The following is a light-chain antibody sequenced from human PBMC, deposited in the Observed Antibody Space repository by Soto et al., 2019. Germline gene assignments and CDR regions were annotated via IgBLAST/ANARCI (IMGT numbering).Light chain of an antibody. CDR3: QQSYSTPPLT. Sequence: DIQVTQSPSSLSASVGDRVTITCRASQSIDKYVNWYQQKPGKGPNLLIYAASNLRTGVPSRFSGSGSGTDFTLTISSLLPEDFASYFCQQSYSTPPLTLGGGTKVDIK. CDR1: QSIDKY. V-gene: IGKV1-39*01. J-gene: IGKJ4*01. CDR2: AAS.